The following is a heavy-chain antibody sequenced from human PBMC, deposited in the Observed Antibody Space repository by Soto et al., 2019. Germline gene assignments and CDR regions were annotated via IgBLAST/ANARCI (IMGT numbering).Heavy chain of an antibody. D-gene: IGHD3-3*01. J-gene: IGHJ6*02. Sequence: ASVKVSCKASGYTFTSYGMHWVRQAPGQRLEWMGWINAGNGNTKYSQKFQGRVTITRDTSASTAYMELSSLRSEDTAVYYCARDRAQLRFLEWLSYPYYYYYGMDVWGQGTTVTVSS. CDR1: GYTFTSYG. V-gene: IGHV1-3*01. CDR3: ARDRAQLRFLEWLSYPYYYYYGMDV. CDR2: INAGNGNT.